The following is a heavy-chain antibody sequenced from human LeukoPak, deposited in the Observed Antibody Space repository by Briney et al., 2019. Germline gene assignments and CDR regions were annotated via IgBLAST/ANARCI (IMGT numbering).Heavy chain of an antibody. J-gene: IGHJ4*02. CDR3: AKGGSSSWDYFDY. V-gene: IGHV3-7*01. CDR1: GFTFTTYW. D-gene: IGHD6-13*01. CDR2: IKQDGSEE. Sequence: GGSLRLSCVGSGFTFTTYWMSWVRQAPGKGLEWVANIKQDGSEEYYADSVKGRFTISRDNSKNTLFLQMNSLRAVDTAVYYCAKGGSSSWDYFDYWGQGTLVTVSS.